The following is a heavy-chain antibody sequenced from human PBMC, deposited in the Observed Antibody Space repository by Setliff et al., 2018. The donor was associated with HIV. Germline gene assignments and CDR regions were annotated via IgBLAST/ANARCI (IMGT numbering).Heavy chain of an antibody. V-gene: IGHV1-2*02. CDR2: INGNSGAT. J-gene: IGHJ4*02. Sequence: GASVKVSCKASVYTFTNYNINWVRQATGQGLEWMGWINGNSGATKYAQKFQGRVTMTRHTSITTAYMDLSRLRSDDTAVYFCARGGDDSNSGTWAFDNWGQGTLVTVSS. CDR1: VYTFTNYN. CDR3: ARGGDDSNSGTWAFDN. D-gene: IGHD3-10*01.